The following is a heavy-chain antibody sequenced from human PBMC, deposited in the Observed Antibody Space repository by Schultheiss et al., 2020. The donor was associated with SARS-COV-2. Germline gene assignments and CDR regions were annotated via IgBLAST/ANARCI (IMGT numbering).Heavy chain of an antibody. CDR2: ISYDGSNK. J-gene: IGHJ3*02. D-gene: IGHD6-13*01. Sequence: GGSLRLSCTASGFTFGDYAMSWFRQAPGKGLEWVAVISYDGSNKYYADSVKGRFTISRDNSKNTLYLQMNSLRAEDTAVYYCAKDPIAAAHAGNAFDIWGQGTMVTVSS. CDR3: AKDPIAAAHAGNAFDI. V-gene: IGHV3-30*07. CDR1: GFTFGDYA.